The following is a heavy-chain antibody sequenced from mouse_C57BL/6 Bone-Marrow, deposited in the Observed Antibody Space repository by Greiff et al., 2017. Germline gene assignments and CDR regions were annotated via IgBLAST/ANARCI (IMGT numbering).Heavy chain of an antibody. J-gene: IGHJ2*01. CDR2: INPSSGST. Sequence: QVQLQQSGAELAKPGASVKLSCKASGYTFTSYWMHWVKQRPGQGLEWIGYINPSSGSTKYTQKFKDKATLTADKSSSTAYMQLSSLTYEDSAVYYCAGDYYGSSYADTWGQGTTLTDSA. CDR1: GYTFTSYW. D-gene: IGHD1-1*01. CDR3: AGDYYGSSYADT. V-gene: IGHV1-7*01.